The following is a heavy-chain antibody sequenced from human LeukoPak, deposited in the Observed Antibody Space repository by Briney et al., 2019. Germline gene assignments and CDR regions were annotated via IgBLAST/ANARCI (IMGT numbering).Heavy chain of an antibody. CDR2: ISAYNGNT. D-gene: IGHD1-26*01. J-gene: IGHJ4*02. CDR1: GYTFTSYG. CDR3: ARDEKWGPRTIFDY. Sequence: GASVKVSCKASGYTFTSYGISWVRQAPGQGLEWMGWISAYNGNTNYAQKFQGRVTMTTDTSTSTAYMELRSLRSDDTAVYYCARDEKWGPRTIFDYWGQGTLVTVSS. V-gene: IGHV1-18*01.